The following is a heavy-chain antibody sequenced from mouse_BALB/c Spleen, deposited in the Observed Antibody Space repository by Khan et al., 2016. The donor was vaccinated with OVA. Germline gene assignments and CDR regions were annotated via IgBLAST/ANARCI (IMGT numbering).Heavy chain of an antibody. CDR3: TRGYYGDPFAY. CDR2: ISDGGTYI. CDR1: GFTFSDYY. D-gene: IGHD2-13*01. V-gene: IGHV5-4*02. J-gene: IGHJ3*01. Sequence: EVELVESGGGLVKPGVSLKLSCAASGFTFSDYYMYWVRQTPEKRLEWVATISDGGTYIYYPDHVQGRFTISRDNAKNNLYLQMSSLESEDTAMYYCTRGYYGDPFAYWGQGTLVTVSA.